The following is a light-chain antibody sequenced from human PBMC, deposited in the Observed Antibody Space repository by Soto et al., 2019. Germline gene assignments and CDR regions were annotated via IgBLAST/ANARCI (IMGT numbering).Light chain of an antibody. J-gene: IGKJ1*01. CDR1: QSISSW. CDR3: QQYDTDST. V-gene: IGKV1-5*03. Sequence: DIQMTQSPSTLSASVGDRVTITCRASQSISSWLAWYQQKPGKAPKLLIYKASSLESGVPSRFSGSGSGTEFTLTISSLQPDEFATYYGQQYDTDSTFGQGTKVEIK. CDR2: KAS.